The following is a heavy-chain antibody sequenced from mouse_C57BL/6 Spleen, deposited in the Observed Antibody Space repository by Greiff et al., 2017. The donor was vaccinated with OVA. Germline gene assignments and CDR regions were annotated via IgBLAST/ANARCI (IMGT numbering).Heavy chain of an antibody. CDR2: IRSKSNNYAT. D-gene: IGHD2-3*01. CDR1: GFSFNTYA. J-gene: IGHJ1*03. CDR3: VRHGGGYYVFDV. Sequence: EVKLMESGGGLVQPKGSLKLSCAASGFSFNTYAMNWVRQAPGKGLEWVARIRSKSNNYATYYADSVKDRFTISRDDSESMLYLQMNNLKTEDTAMYYCVRHGGGYYVFDVWGTGTTVTVSS. V-gene: IGHV10-1*01.